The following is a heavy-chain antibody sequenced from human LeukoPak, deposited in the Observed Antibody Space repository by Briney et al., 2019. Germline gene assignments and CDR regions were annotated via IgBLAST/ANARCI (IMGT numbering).Heavy chain of an antibody. CDR1: GFTFSDYY. CDR2: ISGSGTTI. CDR3: AGVGVNNWFDP. J-gene: IGHJ5*02. D-gene: IGHD3-10*01. V-gene: IGHV3-11*01. Sequence: GGSLRLSCAASGFTFSDYYMSWIRQAPGKGLEWVSFISGSGTTIYYADSVKGRFTISWDNAKNSLYLQMNSLGAGNTAVYYCAGVGVNNWFDPWGQGTLVTVSS.